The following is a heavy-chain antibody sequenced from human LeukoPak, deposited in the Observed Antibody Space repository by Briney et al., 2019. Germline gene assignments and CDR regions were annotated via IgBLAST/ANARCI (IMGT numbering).Heavy chain of an antibody. J-gene: IGHJ4*02. CDR3: ARGPIMITFGGVIVKEPFDY. CDR1: GGSFSGYY. Sequence: SETLSLICAVYGGSFSGYYWSWIRQPPGKGLEWIGEINHSGSTNYNPSLKSRVTISVDTSKNQFSLKLSSVTAADTAVYYCARGPIMITFGGVIVKEPFDYWGQGTLVTVSS. V-gene: IGHV4-34*01. D-gene: IGHD3-16*02. CDR2: INHSGST.